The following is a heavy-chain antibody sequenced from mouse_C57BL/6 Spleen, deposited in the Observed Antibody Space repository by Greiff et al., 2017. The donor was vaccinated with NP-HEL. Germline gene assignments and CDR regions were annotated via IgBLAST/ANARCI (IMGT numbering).Heavy chain of an antibody. Sequence: QVQLQQSGAELARPGASVKMSCKASGYTFTSYTMHWVKQRPGQGLEWIGYINPSSGYTKYNQKFKDKATLTADKSSSTAYMQLSSLTSEDSAVYYCAREQGYYYGSSGYFDYWGKGTTLTVSS. D-gene: IGHD1-1*01. CDR3: AREQGYYYGSSGYFDY. J-gene: IGHJ2*01. CDR2: INPSSGYT. V-gene: IGHV1-4*01. CDR1: GYTFTSYT.